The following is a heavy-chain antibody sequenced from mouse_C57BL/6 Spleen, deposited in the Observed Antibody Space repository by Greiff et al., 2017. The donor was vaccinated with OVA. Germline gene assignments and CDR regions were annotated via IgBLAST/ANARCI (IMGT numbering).Heavy chain of an antibody. Sequence: QVQLKESGAELMKPGASVKLSCKATGYTFTGYWIEWVKQRPGHGLEWIGEILPGRGSTNYNEKFKGKATFTADTSSNTAYMQLSSLTTEDSAIYYCARTPWGNYYWGQGTTLTVAS. D-gene: IGHD2-1*01. J-gene: IGHJ2*01. V-gene: IGHV1-9*01. CDR1: GYTFTGYW. CDR2: ILPGRGST. CDR3: ARTPWGNYY.